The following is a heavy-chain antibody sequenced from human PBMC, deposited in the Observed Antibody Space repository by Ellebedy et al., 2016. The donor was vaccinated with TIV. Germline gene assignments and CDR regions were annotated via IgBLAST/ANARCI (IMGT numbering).Heavy chain of an antibody. CDR2: ISSTGSRT. CDR3: AGLPTVRIAGEVGWFDA. J-gene: IGHJ5*02. D-gene: IGHD6-13*01. Sequence: GESLKISCAASGFTFSSYAMSWVRQAPGKGLEWVSTISSTGSRTYYADSVEGRFIISRDNSKKTLYLQMNSLRAEDTAVYYCAGLPTVRIAGEVGWFDAWGRGTLVTVSS. V-gene: IGHV3-23*01. CDR1: GFTFSSYA.